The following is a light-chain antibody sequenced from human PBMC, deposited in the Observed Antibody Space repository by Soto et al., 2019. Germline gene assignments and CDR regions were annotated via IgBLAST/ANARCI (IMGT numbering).Light chain of an antibody. CDR1: QSISSW. CDR3: QQYDTFWT. Sequence: DIQMTQSPSTRSASVGDRVTITCRASQSISSWLAWYQQKPGKAPKLLIYDVSSLESGVPSRFSGSGSGTEFTLTISSLQPDDLATYYCQQYDTFWTFGQGTKVDIK. J-gene: IGKJ1*01. CDR2: DVS. V-gene: IGKV1-5*01.